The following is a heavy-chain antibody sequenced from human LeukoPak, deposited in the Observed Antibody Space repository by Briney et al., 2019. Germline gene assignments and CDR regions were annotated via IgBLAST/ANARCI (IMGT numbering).Heavy chain of an antibody. J-gene: IGHJ4*02. Sequence: GGSLRLSRAASGFTFDDYAMHWVRQAPGKGLEWVSGISWNSGTIGYADFVKGRFTISRDNAKNSLYLQMNSLTAEDTALYYCAKDTTMGWWGQGTLVTVSS. CDR3: AKDTTMGW. D-gene: IGHD3-10*01. CDR1: GFTFDDYA. V-gene: IGHV3-9*01. CDR2: ISWNSGTI.